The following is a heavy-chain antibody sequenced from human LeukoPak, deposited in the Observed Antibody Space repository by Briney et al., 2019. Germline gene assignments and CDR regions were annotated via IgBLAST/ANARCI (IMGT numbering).Heavy chain of an antibody. CDR3: AKDKGEDTAMVTYFDY. Sequence: GGSLRLSCAASGFTFSSYAMSWVRQAPGKGLEWVAAIRGSGGSTYYADSVKGRFTISRDNSKNTLYLQMNSLRAEDTAVYYCAKDKGEDTAMVTYFDYWGQGTLVTVSS. CDR1: GFTFSSYA. D-gene: IGHD5-18*01. CDR2: IRGSGGST. J-gene: IGHJ4*02. V-gene: IGHV3-23*01.